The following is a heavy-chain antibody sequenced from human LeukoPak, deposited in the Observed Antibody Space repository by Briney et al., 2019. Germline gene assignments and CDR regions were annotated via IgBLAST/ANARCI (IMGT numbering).Heavy chain of an antibody. CDR1: GRSISSYY. V-gene: IGHV4-59*01. CDR2: IYYSGST. D-gene: IGHD6-13*01. J-gene: IGHJ6*04. Sequence: SETLSLTCTVSGRSISSYYWSWIRQPPGKGLEWIGYIYYSGSTNYSPSLKSRVTISVDTSKNQFSLKLSSVTAADTAVYYCARVTYSSSWPIYYYYGMDVWGKGTTVTVSS. CDR3: ARVTYSSSWPIYYYYGMDV.